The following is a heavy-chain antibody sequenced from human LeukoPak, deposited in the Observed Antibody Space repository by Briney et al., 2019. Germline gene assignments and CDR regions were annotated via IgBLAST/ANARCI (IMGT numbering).Heavy chain of an antibody. CDR1: GFTFSDSY. D-gene: IGHD3-22*01. CDR3: AISFTMIIRG. V-gene: IGHV3-11*01. Sequence: PGGSLRLSCEASGFTFSDSYMSWLRQPPGKGLESISYIGPSGNFINYADSVKGRFTISRDNAKKSLYLQINSLRAEDTAVYYCAISFTMIIRGWGQGTLVTVSS. CDR2: IGPSGNFI. J-gene: IGHJ4*02.